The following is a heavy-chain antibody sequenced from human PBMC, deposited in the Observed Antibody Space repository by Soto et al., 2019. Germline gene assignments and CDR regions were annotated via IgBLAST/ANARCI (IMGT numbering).Heavy chain of an antibody. Sequence: SETLSLTCAVYGGSFIGYYCILIRHPPVKGLEWIVEINHSGSTNYNPSLKSRVTISVDTSKNQFSLKLSSVTAADTAVYYCARGVKDYDFWSGYYKADYYYYGMDVWGQGTTVTVSS. CDR2: INHSGST. CDR3: ARGVKDYDFWSGYYKADYYYYGMDV. J-gene: IGHJ6*02. V-gene: IGHV4-34*01. CDR1: GGSFIGYY. D-gene: IGHD3-3*01.